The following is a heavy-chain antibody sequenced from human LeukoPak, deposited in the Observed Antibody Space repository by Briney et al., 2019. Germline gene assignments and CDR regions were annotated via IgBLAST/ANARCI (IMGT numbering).Heavy chain of an antibody. CDR2: IYYSEST. CDR1: GGSISSYY. Sequence: SETLSLTCTVSGGSISSYYWSWIRQPPGKGLEWIGYIYYSESTNYNPSLKSRVTISVDTSKNQFSLKLSSVTAADTAVYYCARDQYYGDYYYYGMDVWGQGTTVTVSS. V-gene: IGHV4-59*01. J-gene: IGHJ6*02. D-gene: IGHD4-17*01. CDR3: ARDQYYGDYYYYGMDV.